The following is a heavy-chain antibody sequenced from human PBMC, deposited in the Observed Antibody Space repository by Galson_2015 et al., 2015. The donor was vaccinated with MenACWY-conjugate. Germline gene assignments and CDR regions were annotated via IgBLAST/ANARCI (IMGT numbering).Heavy chain of an antibody. V-gene: IGHV3-7*03. CDR3: ARDRTYHDGNAYYDVFDV. D-gene: IGHD3-16*01. CDR2: IKGDGSVK. Sequence: SLRLSCATSGFSFSSYWMTWVRQAPGKGLEWVANIKGDGSVKYYVDSVKGRFTISRDNAQSSLYLQMDSLRGEDTAVYYCARDRTYHDGNAYYDVFDVWGQGTMVTVSS. J-gene: IGHJ3*01. CDR1: GFSFSSYW.